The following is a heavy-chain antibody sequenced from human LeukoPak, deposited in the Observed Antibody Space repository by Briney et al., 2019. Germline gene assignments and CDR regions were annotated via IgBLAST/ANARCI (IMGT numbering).Heavy chain of an antibody. CDR3: ARETYGAVFDY. CDR1: GFTFSSYW. V-gene: IGHV3-7*01. Sequence: GGSLRLSCAASGFTFSSYWMSWVRQAPGKGLEWVANIKQDGSEEYYVDSVKGRFTISRDNAKNSLYLQMNSLRAEDTAVYYCARETYGAVFDYWGQGTLVTVSS. D-gene: IGHD4-17*01. J-gene: IGHJ4*02. CDR2: IKQDGSEE.